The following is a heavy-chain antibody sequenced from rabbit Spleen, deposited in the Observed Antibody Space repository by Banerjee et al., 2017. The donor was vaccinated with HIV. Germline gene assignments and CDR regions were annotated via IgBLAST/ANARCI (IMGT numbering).Heavy chain of an antibody. J-gene: IGHJ6*01. Sequence: QSLEESGGDLVKPGASLTLTCTASGFSFSSYWMCWVRQAPGKGLEWIACIYVGRSAVPRYASWAKGRFTISKTSSTTVTLQMTSLTAADTATYFCARDLATVIGWNFALWGPGTLVTVS. D-gene: IGHD4-1*01. CDR3: ARDLATVIGWNFAL. V-gene: IGHV1S40*01. CDR1: GFSFSSYW. CDR2: IYVGRSAVP.